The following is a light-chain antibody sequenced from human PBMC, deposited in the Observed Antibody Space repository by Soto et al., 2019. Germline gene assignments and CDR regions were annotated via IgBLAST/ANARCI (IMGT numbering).Light chain of an antibody. Sequence: QSVLTQPASVSGSPGQSITISCTGTSSDVGGYNYVSWYQQLPGKAPKLMIYEVSNRPSGVSIRFSGSKSGNTASLTISGLRAEDEADYYCNSSTTISTPYVFGTRTKVTVL. V-gene: IGLV2-14*01. CDR2: EVS. CDR1: SSDVGGYNY. J-gene: IGLJ1*01. CDR3: NSSTTISTPYV.